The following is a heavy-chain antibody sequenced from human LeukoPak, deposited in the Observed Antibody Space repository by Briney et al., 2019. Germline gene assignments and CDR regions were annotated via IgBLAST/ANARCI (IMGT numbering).Heavy chain of an antibody. CDR2: IYHSGST. CDR1: GYSISSGYY. J-gene: IGHJ5*02. D-gene: IGHD2-2*02. V-gene: IGHV4-38-2*02. CDR3: ARECSSTTCYTRSFDP. Sequence: PSETLSLTCTVSGYSISSGYYWGWIRQPPGKGLEWIGSIYHSGSTYYNPSLKSRVTMSRDTSNNQFSLNLNSVTATDTAVYYCARECSSTTCYTRSFDPWGQGTLVTVSS.